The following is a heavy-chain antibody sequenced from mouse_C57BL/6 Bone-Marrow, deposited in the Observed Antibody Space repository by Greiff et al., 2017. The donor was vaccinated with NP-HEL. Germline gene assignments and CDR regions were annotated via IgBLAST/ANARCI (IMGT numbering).Heavy chain of an antibody. V-gene: IGHV1-15*01. J-gene: IGHJ3*01. CDR2: IDPETGGT. Sequence: VKLVESGAELVRPGASVTLSCKASGYTFTDYEMHWVKQTPVHGLEWIGAIDPETGGTAYNQKFKGKAILTADKSSSTAYMELRSLTSEDSAVYYCTSYSPWFAYWGQGTLVTVSA. CDR1: GYTFTDYE. D-gene: IGHD2-12*01. CDR3: TSYSPWFAY.